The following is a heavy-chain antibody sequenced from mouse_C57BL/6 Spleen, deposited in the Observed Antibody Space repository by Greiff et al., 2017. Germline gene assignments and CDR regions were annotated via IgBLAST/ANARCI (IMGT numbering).Heavy chain of an antibody. CDR1: GYTFTSYW. Sequence: QVQLQQSGAELVMPGASVKLSCKASGYTFTSYWMHWVKQRPGQGLEWIGEIDPSDSYINYNQKFKGKSTLTVDKSSSTAYMQLSSLTSEESAVYYCARITTVVVTEYFDVWGTGTTVTVSS. D-gene: IGHD1-1*01. CDR3: ARITTVVVTEYFDV. V-gene: IGHV1-69*01. CDR2: IDPSDSYI. J-gene: IGHJ1*03.